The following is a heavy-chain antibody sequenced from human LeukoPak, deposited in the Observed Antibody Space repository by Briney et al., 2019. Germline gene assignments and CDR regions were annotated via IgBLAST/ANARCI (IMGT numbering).Heavy chain of an antibody. V-gene: IGHV4-59*01. D-gene: IGHD1-26*01. CDR3: VRDWEGFNFDI. CDR2: IHHFGRT. J-gene: IGHJ3*02. CDR1: GDSIISYY. Sequence: SETLSLTCSVSGDSIISYYWNWLRQSPGKGLEWIGNIHHFGRTEYNSSLRSRVTMFLDSSKNQFSLKLTSVTPTDTAVYYCVRDWEGFNFDIWGQGTMVTASS.